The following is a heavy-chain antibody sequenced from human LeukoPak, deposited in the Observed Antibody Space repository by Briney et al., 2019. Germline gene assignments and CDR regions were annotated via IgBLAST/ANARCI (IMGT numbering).Heavy chain of an antibody. CDR1: GFTFSSYA. D-gene: IGHD2-15*01. CDR3: AKEDCSGGSCYHPDAFDI. V-gene: IGHV3-23*01. J-gene: IGHJ3*02. CDR2: ISGSVGST. Sequence: PGGSLRLSCAASGFTFSSYAMSWVRQAPGKGLEWVSAISGSVGSTYYADSVKGRFTISRDNSKNTLYLQMNSLRAEDTAVYYCAKEDCSGGSCYHPDAFDIWGQGTMVTVSS.